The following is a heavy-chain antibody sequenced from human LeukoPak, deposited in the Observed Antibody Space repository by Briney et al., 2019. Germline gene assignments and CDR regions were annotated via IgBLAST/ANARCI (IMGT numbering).Heavy chain of an antibody. CDR3: ARELSSGGTSWFDP. J-gene: IGHJ5*02. D-gene: IGHD2-15*01. V-gene: IGHV4-30-2*01. CDR1: GGSISSGGYY. Sequence: SQTLSLTCTVPGGSISSGGYYWSWIRQPPGKGLEWIGYIYHSGSTYYNPSLKSRVTISVDRSKNQFSLKLSSVTAADTAVYYCARELSSGGTSWFDPWGQGTLVTVSS. CDR2: IYHSGST.